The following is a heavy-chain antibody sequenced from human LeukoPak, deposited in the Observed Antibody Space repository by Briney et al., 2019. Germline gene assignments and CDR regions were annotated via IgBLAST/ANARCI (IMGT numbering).Heavy chain of an antibody. CDR3: ARGYDY. J-gene: IGHJ4*02. CDR2: INYSGST. CDR1: GGSIIGSTSY. V-gene: IGHV4-39*01. Sequence: SETLSLTCTVSGGSIIGSTSYWGWIRQPPGKGLDWIGIINYSGSTYYNPSLRSRVTISVDTSKNQFSLKLNSVTASAPAVYYCARGYDYWGQGTLVTVSS. D-gene: IGHD3-22*01.